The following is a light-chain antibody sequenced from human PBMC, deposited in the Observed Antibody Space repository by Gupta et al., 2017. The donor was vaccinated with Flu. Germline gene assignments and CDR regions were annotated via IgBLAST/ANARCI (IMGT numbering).Light chain of an antibody. CDR2: SAS. CDR1: HDISFW. V-gene: IGKV1-12*01. J-gene: IGKJ4*02. CDR3: QQEDSFPRT. Sequence: PSSVSASVGDRVTITCRASHDISFWLAWYQQKPGKAPKLIIYSASHVKKAVPSTFSGSGSWTDFTLTISSRQPEDFASYYFQQEDSFPRTFGGGTMVEVK.